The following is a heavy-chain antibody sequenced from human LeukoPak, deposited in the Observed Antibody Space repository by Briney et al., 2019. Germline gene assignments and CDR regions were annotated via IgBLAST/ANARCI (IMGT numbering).Heavy chain of an antibody. CDR3: TTLLYGDYAPLDY. D-gene: IGHD4-17*01. J-gene: IGHJ4*02. Sequence: GGSLRLSCAASGFTFTNAWMSWVRQAPGKGLEWVGRIKSKTDGGTTDYAAPVKGRFTISRDDSKNTLYLQMNSLKTEDTAVYYCTTLLYGDYAPLDYWGQGTLVTVSS. CDR2: IKSKTDGGTT. CDR1: GFTFTNAW. V-gene: IGHV3-15*01.